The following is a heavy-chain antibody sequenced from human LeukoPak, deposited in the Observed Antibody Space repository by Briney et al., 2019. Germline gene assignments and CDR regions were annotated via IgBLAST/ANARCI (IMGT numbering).Heavy chain of an antibody. D-gene: IGHD6-19*01. CDR2: ISGSGDNT. J-gene: IGHJ4*02. CDR1: GFTFSSYA. V-gene: IGHV3-23*01. Sequence: LAGGSLRLSCAASGFTFSSYAMSWVRQAPGKGLEWVSTISGSGDNTYNADSVKGRFTISRDNSKNTLYLQVTSLRVEDTAIYYCAKARSAVAASAANYWGQGTLVTVSS. CDR3: AKARSAVAASAANY.